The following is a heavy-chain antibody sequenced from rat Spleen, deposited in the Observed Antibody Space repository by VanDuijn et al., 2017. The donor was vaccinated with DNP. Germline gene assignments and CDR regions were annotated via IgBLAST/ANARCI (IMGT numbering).Heavy chain of an antibody. V-gene: IGHV5-58*01. CDR2: INTDGGTT. CDR3: AKDRLGGYAMDA. CDR1: GFTFSNYG. J-gene: IGHJ4*01. Sequence: EVQLVESGGGLVQPGRSRKLSCAASGFTFSNYGMAWIRQAPGKGLEWVASINTDGGTTYYPDSVKGRFTISRDNAENTVYLQMNSLRSEDTATYYCAKDRLGGYAMDAWGQGTSVTVSS. D-gene: IGHD5-1*01.